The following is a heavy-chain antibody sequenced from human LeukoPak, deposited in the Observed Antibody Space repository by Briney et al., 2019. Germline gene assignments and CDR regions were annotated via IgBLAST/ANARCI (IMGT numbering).Heavy chain of an antibody. CDR2: LSDSGGGT. CDR1: GFSLSSYG. V-gene: IGHV3-23*01. D-gene: IGHD3-10*01. CDR3: ATDRPYITSWYGCSTP. Sequence: GGSLRLSCAASGFSLSSYGMTWVRQAPGKGLEWVSTLSDSGGGTYYADSVKGRFTISRDNSRNTLYLQMHSLRVEDTAVYYCATDRPYITSWYGCSTPWGQGTLVTVSS. J-gene: IGHJ5*02.